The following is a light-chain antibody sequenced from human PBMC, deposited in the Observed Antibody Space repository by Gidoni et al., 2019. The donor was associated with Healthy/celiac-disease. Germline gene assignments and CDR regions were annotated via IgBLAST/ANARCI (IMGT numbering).Light chain of an antibody. Sequence: DIVMTQSPDSLAVSLGERATINCKSSQSVLYSSNNKNYLAWYQQKPGQPPKLLIYGASTRESGVPDRFSGSGSGTDFTLTISSLQAEDGAVYYCQQYYSTPPTFGGGTKVEIK. J-gene: IGKJ4*01. CDR2: GAS. CDR1: QSVLYSSNNKNY. CDR3: QQYYSTPPT. V-gene: IGKV4-1*01.